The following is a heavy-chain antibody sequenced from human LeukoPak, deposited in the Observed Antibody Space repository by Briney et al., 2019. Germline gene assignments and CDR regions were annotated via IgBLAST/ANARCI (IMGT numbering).Heavy chain of an antibody. D-gene: IGHD6-19*01. V-gene: IGHV4-34*01. CDR2: INHSGST. CDR1: GGSFSGYY. J-gene: IGHJ6*04. Sequence: SETLSLTCAVYGGSFSGYYWSWIRQPPGKGLEWIGEINHSGSTNYNPSLKSRVTISVDTSKNQFSLKLSSVTAADTAVYYCARTREARVAGLKYYYGMDVWGKGTTVTVSS. CDR3: ARTREARVAGLKYYYGMDV.